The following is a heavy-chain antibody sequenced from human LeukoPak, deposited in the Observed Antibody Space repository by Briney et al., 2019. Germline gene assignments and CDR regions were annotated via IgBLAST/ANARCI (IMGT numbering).Heavy chain of an antibody. CDR2: ISYDGSNK. Sequence: PGGSLRLSCAASGFTFSSYGMHWVRQAPGKGLEWVAVISYDGSNKGYADSVKGRFTLSRDNSKNTLYLHMNSLRAEDTAAYYCARGGILYGMDVWGQGTTVTVSS. V-gene: IGHV3-30*03. J-gene: IGHJ6*02. D-gene: IGHD6-13*01. CDR1: GFTFSSYG. CDR3: ARGGILYGMDV.